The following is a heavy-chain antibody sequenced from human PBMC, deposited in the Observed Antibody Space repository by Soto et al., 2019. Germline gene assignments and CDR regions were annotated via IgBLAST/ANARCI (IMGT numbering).Heavy chain of an antibody. V-gene: IGHV3-23*01. CDR1: GFTFSSYA. J-gene: IGHJ4*02. CDR2: IGGSGGST. CDR3: AKEGPDGSSGYFPNPQDY. Sequence: SLRLSCAASGFTFSSYAMSWVRQAPGKGLEWVSAIGGSGGSTYYADSVKGRFTISRDNSKNTLYLQMNSLRAEDTAVYYCAKEGPDGSSGYFPNPQDYWGQGTLVTVSS. D-gene: IGHD3-22*01.